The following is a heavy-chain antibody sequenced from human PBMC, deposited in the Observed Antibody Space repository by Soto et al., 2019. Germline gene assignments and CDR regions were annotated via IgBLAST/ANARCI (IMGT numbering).Heavy chain of an antibody. D-gene: IGHD3-22*01. CDR2: IYYSGST. Sequence: SETLSLTCTVSGGSISSSSYYWGWIRQPPGKGLEWIGSIYYSGSTYYNPSLKSRVTISVDTSKNQFSLKLRSVTAADTAVYYCARDPTYYYDSSGYYPFDYWGQGTLVTVSS. J-gene: IGHJ4*02. CDR3: ARDPTYYYDSSGYYPFDY. CDR1: GGSISSSSYY. V-gene: IGHV4-39*07.